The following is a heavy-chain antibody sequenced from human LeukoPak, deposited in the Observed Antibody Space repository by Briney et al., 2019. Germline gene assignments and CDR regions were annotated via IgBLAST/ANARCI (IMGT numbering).Heavy chain of an antibody. CDR2: ISGSGGST. D-gene: IGHD1-14*01. J-gene: IGHJ4*02. CDR1: GFTFSSYA. Sequence: PGGSLRLPCAASGFTFSSYAMSWVRQAPGKGLEWVSAISGSGGSTYYADSVKGRFTISRDNSKNTLYLQMNSLRAEDTAVYYCAKDGELGTAFDYWGQGTLVTVSS. V-gene: IGHV3-23*01. CDR3: AKDGELGTAFDY.